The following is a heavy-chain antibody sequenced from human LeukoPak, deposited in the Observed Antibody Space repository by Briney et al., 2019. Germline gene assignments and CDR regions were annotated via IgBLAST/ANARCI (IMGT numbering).Heavy chain of an antibody. Sequence: GGSLRLSCTASGLTFSSYAIHWVRQAPGKGLEWVALISYDGNKKYYADSVRGRFTISRDNSKNTLYLQMNSLTTEDTAVYYCASAMDIHYFYYMNVWGKGATVTVSS. CDR2: ISYDGNKK. CDR1: GLTFSSYA. V-gene: IGHV3-30-3*01. D-gene: IGHD2-2*03. CDR3: ASAMDIHYFYYMNV. J-gene: IGHJ6*03.